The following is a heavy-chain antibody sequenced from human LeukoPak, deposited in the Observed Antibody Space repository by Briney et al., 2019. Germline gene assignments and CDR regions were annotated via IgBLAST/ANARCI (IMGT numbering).Heavy chain of an antibody. J-gene: IGHJ2*01. CDR3: ARAFKVPSWYFDL. CDR2: ISSSGRSI. CDR1: TFTFSGYY. Sequence: PGGSLRLSCSASTFTFSGYYMSWLRQAPGKGLDWVSYISSSGRSIYYTDSVKGRFTISRDNAKNSVYLQMNSLRAEDTAVYYCARAFKVPSWYFDLWGRGTLVTVSS. V-gene: IGHV3-11*01.